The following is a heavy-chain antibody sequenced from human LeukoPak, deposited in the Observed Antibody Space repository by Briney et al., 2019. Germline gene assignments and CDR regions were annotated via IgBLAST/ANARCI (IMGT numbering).Heavy chain of an antibody. V-gene: IGHV3-23*01. CDR2: ISGSGGST. J-gene: IGHJ5*02. D-gene: IGHD6-13*01. CDR1: GFIFSSYA. CDR3: AKDLGSSWYTNWFDP. Sequence: PGGSLRLSCAASGFIFSSYAMSWVRQAPGKGLEWVSAISGSGGSTYYADSVKGRFTISRDNSKNTLYLQMNSLRAEDTAVYYCAKDLGSSWYTNWFDPWGQGTLVTVSS.